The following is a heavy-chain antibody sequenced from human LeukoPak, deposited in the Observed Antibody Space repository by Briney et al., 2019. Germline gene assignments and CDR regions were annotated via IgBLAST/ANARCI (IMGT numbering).Heavy chain of an antibody. Sequence: GGSLRLSCAASGFTFSSYAMSWVRQAPGKGLEWVANIKQDGSEKYYVDSVKGRFTISRDNAKNSLYLQMNSLRAEDTAVYYCAREGTSSSWYDYWGQGTLVTVSS. J-gene: IGHJ4*02. CDR1: GFTFSSYA. CDR3: AREGTSSSWYDY. V-gene: IGHV3-7*01. CDR2: IKQDGSEK. D-gene: IGHD6-13*01.